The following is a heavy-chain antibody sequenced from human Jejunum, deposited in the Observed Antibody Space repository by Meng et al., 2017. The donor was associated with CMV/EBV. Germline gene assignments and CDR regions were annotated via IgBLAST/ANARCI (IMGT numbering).Heavy chain of an antibody. D-gene: IGHD3-10*01. CDR2: IFGTALCA. CDR1: GPTFGHSA. CDR3: AKGGPLRNYYASLDY. J-gene: IGHJ4*02. Sequence: GPTFGHSAMGWVRRSPGKGLGWVSGIFGTALCACYADSVKGRFTISRDNSKNTLYLQMNSLRAEDTAIYYCAKGGPLRNYYASLDYWGQGTLVTVSS. V-gene: IGHV3-23*01.